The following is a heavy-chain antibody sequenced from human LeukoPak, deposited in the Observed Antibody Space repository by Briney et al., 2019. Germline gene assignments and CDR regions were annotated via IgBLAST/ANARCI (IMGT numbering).Heavy chain of an antibody. Sequence: VASVKVSCKASGYTFTGYYMHWVRQAPGQGLEWMGWINPNSGGTNYAQKLQGRVTMTRDTSISTAYMELSRLRSDDTAVYYCARGVVSGSRDAFDIWGQGTMVTVSS. J-gene: IGHJ3*02. CDR2: INPNSGGT. D-gene: IGHD1-26*01. CDR3: ARGVVSGSRDAFDI. V-gene: IGHV1-2*02. CDR1: GYTFTGYY.